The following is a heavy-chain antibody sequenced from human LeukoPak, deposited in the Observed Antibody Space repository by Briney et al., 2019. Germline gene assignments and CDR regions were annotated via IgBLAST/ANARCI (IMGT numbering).Heavy chain of an antibody. J-gene: IGHJ4*02. CDR2: IGGGDGT. D-gene: IGHD2-15*01. V-gene: IGHV3-23*01. CDR1: GFTFSNFA. CDR3: AKDLARGFCGGGSCYPFDY. Sequence: PGGSLRLSCVASGFTFSNFAMTWVRQAPGEGLEWVSTIGGGDGTYYADSVKGRFTISRDESKNTLYLQMNSLRAEDTAIYYCAKDLARGFCGGGSCYPFDYWGQGTLSPCPQ.